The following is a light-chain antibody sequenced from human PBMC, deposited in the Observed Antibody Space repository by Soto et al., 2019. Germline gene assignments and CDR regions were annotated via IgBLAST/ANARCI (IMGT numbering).Light chain of an antibody. J-gene: IGKJ1*01. V-gene: IGKV1-27*01. CDR1: QDITNY. CDR3: QKYDSAPT. CDR2: SAS. Sequence: DIQMTQSPSSLSASVGDTVTITCQASQDITNYLNWYQQKPGTVPKLLIHSASTLQSGVPSRFSGSGSGTDFTLTISSLQPEDVASYYCQKYDSAPTFGPGTKVDIK.